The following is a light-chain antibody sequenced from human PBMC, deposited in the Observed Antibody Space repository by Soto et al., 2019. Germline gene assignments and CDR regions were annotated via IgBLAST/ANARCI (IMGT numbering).Light chain of an antibody. CDR3: SSDTDDRYYV. CDR1: RSDIGGYNY. J-gene: IGLJ1*01. CDR2: DAY. Sequence: QSVLTQPASVSGSPGQSITISCIGTRSDIGGYNYVSWHQQHPGKAPKLMIYDAYERPLGVSNRFSGSKSGNTASLTISGLQNEDEADYYCSSDTDDRYYVFGSGTKGTV. V-gene: IGLV2-14*03.